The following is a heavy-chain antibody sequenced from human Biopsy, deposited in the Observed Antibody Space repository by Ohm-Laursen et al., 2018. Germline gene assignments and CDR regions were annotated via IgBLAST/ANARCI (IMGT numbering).Heavy chain of an antibody. D-gene: IGHD2-2*02. J-gene: IGHJ4*02. Sequence: SLRLSCTASGFSFNSYSMNWVRQAPGKGLEWISYISETSSHIYDADSVRGRFTVARDIAKNSLYLQMNSLRAEDTGVYYCARGYCTAINCYMLRSSYFDSWGQGAPVTVSS. CDR2: ISETSSHI. CDR1: GFSFNSYS. CDR3: ARGYCTAINCYMLRSSYFDS. V-gene: IGHV3-21*01.